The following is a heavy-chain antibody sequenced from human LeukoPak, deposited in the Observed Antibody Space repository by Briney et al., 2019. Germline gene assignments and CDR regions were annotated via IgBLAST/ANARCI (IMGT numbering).Heavy chain of an antibody. Sequence: GASLRLSCAASGFSFSNFAMSWVRQAPGKGLDLVPAMSSVTYYADSVKGRFTISRDNARNALYLQMNSLRAQDTAIYFCFIGQAGAYEISTGYYNEGVFDYWGQGTLVAVSS. CDR3: FIGQAGAYEISTGYYNEGVFDY. CDR1: GFSFSNFA. D-gene: IGHD3-9*01. CDR2: MSSVT. J-gene: IGHJ4*02. V-gene: IGHV3-23*01.